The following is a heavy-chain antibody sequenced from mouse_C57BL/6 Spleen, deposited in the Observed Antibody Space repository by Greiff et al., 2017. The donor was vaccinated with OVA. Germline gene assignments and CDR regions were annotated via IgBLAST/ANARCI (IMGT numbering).Heavy chain of an antibody. Sequence: QVQLQQPGAELVKPGASVKMSCKASGYTFTSYWITWVKQRPGQGLEWIGDINPGSGSTKYNEKFKSKAKLTVDTSSSTAYMQLSSLTSEDSAVYYCARWGTAQAYWGQGTLVTVSA. V-gene: IGHV1-55*01. D-gene: IGHD3-2*02. CDR3: ARWGTAQAY. J-gene: IGHJ3*01. CDR1: GYTFTSYW. CDR2: INPGSGST.